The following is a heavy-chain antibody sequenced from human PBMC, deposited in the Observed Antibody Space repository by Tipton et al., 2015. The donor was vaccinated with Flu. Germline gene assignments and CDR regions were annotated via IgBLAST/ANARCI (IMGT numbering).Heavy chain of an antibody. CDR2: ISAYNGNT. CDR1: GYTFTSYG. D-gene: IGHD3-3*01. V-gene: IGHV1-18*01. J-gene: IGHJ4*02. Sequence: QMQLVQSGAEVKKPGASVKVSCKASGYTFTSYGISWVRQAPGQGLEWMGWISAYNGNTNYAQKLQGRVTMTTDTSTGTAYMELRSLRSDDTAVYYCAGGSSYDFWSGYSPLNYWGQGTLVTVSS. CDR3: AGGSSYDFWSGYSPLNY.